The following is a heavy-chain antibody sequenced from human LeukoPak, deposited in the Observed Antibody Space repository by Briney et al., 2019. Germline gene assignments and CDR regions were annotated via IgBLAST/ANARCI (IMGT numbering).Heavy chain of an antibody. CDR3: ARGLGTTVTTPRFDY. CDR1: GGSFSGYY. V-gene: IGHV4-34*01. CDR2: INHSGST. Sequence: SETLSLTCAVYGGSFSGYYWSWIRQPPGKGLEWIGEINHSGSTNYNPSLKSRDTISVDTSKNQFSLKLSSVTAADTAVYYCARGLGTTVTTPRFDYWGQGTLVTVSS. J-gene: IGHJ4*02. D-gene: IGHD4-17*01.